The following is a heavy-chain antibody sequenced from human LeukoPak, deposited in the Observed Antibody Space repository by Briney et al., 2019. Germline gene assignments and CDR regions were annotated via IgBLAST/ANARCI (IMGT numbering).Heavy chain of an antibody. CDR3: ARAATDYYDSSGYSPCEP. D-gene: IGHD3-22*01. CDR1: GGSISSYY. CDR2: IYYSGST. V-gene: IGHV4-59*01. J-gene: IGHJ5*02. Sequence: SETLSLTCTVSGGSISSYYWSWIRQPPGKGLEWIGDIYYSGSTKYNPSLKSRVTISVDTSKNQFSQKLSSVTAADTAVYYCARAATDYYDSSGYSPCEPGDQGTLVTVPS.